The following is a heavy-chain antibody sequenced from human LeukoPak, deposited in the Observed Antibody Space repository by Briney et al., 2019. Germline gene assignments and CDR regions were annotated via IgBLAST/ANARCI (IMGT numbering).Heavy chain of an antibody. CDR2: IRYDGSNK. Sequence: GGSLRLSCAASGFTFSNYGMHWVRQAPGKGLEWVAFIRYDGSNKYYADSVKGRFTISRDNSKNTLYLQMNSLRAEDTAVYYCARSTTTVTTHAFDIWGQGTMVTVSS. CDR3: ARSTTTVTTHAFDI. V-gene: IGHV3-30*02. CDR1: GFTFSNYG. J-gene: IGHJ3*02. D-gene: IGHD4-17*01.